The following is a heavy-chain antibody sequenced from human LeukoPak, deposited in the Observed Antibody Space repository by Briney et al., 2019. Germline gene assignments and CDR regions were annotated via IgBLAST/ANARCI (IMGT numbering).Heavy chain of an antibody. Sequence: GGSLRLSCAASGFSFSNYALHWVRQAPGKGLDWVAVISYDGTTKYYADSVKGRFTISRVNSQNTLYLQMDSLRAEDTALYYCARAGASNEFDYWGQGTLVTVSS. J-gene: IGHJ4*02. CDR3: ARAGASNEFDY. V-gene: IGHV3-30-3*01. CDR2: ISYDGTTK. CDR1: GFSFSNYA. D-gene: IGHD2-8*01.